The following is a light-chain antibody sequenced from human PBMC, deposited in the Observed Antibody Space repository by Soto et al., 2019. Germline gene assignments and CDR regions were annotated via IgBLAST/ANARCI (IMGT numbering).Light chain of an antibody. CDR3: QQSYNAPWT. CDR2: VAS. J-gene: IGKJ1*01. CDR1: QRISTY. Sequence: DIQMTQSPSSLSASVGDSVTITCRASQRISTYLSWYQQKPGKAPNLLIYVASSLQSGVPSRFSGSRSGTDFTLTISSLQPEDSATYYCQQSYNAPWTFGQGTKVEIK. V-gene: IGKV1-39*01.